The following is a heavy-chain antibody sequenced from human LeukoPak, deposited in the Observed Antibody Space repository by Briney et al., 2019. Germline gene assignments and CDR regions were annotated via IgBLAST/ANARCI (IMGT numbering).Heavy chain of an antibody. CDR1: GFTFSSYA. D-gene: IGHD2-2*01. V-gene: IGHV3-23*01. CDR3: AKPAYQLPSSHWFDP. J-gene: IGHJ5*02. Sequence: PGGSLRLSCAASGFTFSSYAMSWVRQAPGKGLEWVSAISGSGGSTYYADSVKGRFTISRDTSKNALYLQMNSLRAEDTAVYYCAKPAYQLPSSHWFDPWGQGTLVTVSS. CDR2: ISGSGGST.